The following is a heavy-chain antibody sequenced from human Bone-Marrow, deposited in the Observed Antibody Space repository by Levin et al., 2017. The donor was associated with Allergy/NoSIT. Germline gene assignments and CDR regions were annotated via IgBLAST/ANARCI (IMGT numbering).Heavy chain of an antibody. CDR2: IKQDGSEK. CDR3: ARVDCYSPSCYFYYYYGMDV. J-gene: IGHJ6*02. Sequence: LSLTCAASGFTFSSSWMSWVRQAPGKGLEWVANIKQDGSEKYYVDSVKGRFTISRDNAKNSLYLQMSSLRAEDTAVYYCARVDCYSPSCYFYYYYGMDVWGQGTTVTVSS. V-gene: IGHV3-7*01. D-gene: IGHD2-2*01. CDR1: GFTFSSSW.